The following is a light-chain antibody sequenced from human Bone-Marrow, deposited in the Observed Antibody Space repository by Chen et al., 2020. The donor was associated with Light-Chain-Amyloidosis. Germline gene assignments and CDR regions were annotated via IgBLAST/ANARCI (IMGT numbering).Light chain of an antibody. CDR3: QVWDRSSDRPV. CDR2: DDS. J-gene: IGLJ3*02. Sequence: SYVLPHPSSLSLAPVQTATIACGGNNIGSTSVHWYQQTPGQAPLLVVYDDSDRPSGIPERLSGSNSGNTATLTISRVEAGDEADYYCQVWDRSSDRPVFGGGTKLTVL. V-gene: IGLV3-21*02. CDR1: NIGSTS.